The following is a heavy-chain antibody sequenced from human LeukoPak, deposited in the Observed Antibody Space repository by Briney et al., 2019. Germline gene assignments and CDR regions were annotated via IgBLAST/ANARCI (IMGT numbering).Heavy chain of an antibody. J-gene: IGHJ4*02. D-gene: IGHD2-15*01. Sequence: GGSLRLSCAASGFTFSSYDMHWVRQATGKGLEWVSAIGTAGDTYYPGSMKGRFTISRENAKNSLYLQMNSLRAEDTAVYYCARDWFDTQGYCSGGSCYSAYYFDYWGQGTLVTVSS. CDR2: IGTAGDT. CDR1: GFTFSSYD. V-gene: IGHV3-13*01. CDR3: ARDWFDTQGYCSGGSCYSAYYFDY.